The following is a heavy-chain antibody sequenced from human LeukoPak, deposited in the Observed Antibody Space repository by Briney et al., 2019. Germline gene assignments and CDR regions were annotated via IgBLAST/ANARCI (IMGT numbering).Heavy chain of an antibody. CDR2: INHSGST. CDR1: GGSFSGYY. D-gene: IGHD3-10*01. CDR3: ARAKLGNYYGSGSYKPFDP. J-gene: IGHJ5*02. V-gene: IGHV4-34*01. Sequence: SETLSLTCAVYGGSFSGYYWSLIRQPPGKGLEWIGEINHSGSTNYNPSLKSRVTISVDTSKNQFSLKLSSVTAADTAVYYCARAKLGNYYGSGSYKPFDPWGQGTLVTVSS.